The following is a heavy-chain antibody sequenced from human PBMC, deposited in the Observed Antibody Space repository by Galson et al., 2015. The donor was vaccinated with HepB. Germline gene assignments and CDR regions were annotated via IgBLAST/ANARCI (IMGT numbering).Heavy chain of an antibody. CDR3: AKDRTQWLRPHDAFDI. J-gene: IGHJ3*02. V-gene: IGHV3-23*01. CDR2: ISGSGGNT. CDR1: GFTFSSSA. D-gene: IGHD5-12*01. Sequence: SLRLSCAASGFTFSSSAMSWVRQAPGKGLECVSAISGSGGNTYYADSVKGRFTISRDNSKNTLYVEMNSLRAEDTAVYYCAKDRTQWLRPHDAFDIWGQGTMVTVSS.